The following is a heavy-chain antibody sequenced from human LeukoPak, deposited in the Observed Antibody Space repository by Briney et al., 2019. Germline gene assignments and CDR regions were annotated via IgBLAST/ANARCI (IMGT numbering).Heavy chain of an antibody. CDR2: TYFSSMWTK. V-gene: IGHV6-1*01. CDR1: GDSVSSNSAS. J-gene: IGHJ4*02. Sequence: SQTLSLTCAISGDSVSSNSASWTWFRQSPSRGLEWLGRTYFSSMWTKDYAESVKSRISINPDTSKNQVSLQLESVTPEDTAVYYCARRQYSVYEGYFDYWGQGILVTVSS. D-gene: IGHD5/OR15-5a*01. CDR3: ARRQYSVYEGYFDY.